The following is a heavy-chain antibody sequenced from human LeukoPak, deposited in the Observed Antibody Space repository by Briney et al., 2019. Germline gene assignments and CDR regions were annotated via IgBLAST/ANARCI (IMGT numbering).Heavy chain of an antibody. CDR2: IKQDGSEK. D-gene: IGHD2-2*01. J-gene: IGHJ6*03. Sequence: GGSLRLSCAASGFTFTNYWMSWVRQTPGKGLEWVANIKQDGSEKDYVDSMKGRFTISRDNAKNSVYLQMNSLRAEDTAVYYCARNQLHSYYYYYYMDVWGRGTTVTVSS. V-gene: IGHV3-7*01. CDR3: ARNQLHSYYYYYYMDV. CDR1: GFTFTNYW.